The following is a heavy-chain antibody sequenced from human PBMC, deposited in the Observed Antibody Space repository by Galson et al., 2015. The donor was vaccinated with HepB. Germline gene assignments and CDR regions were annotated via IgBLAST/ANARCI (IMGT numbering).Heavy chain of an antibody. CDR3: ASSTLELRAPDY. CDR1: GGSISSGGYY. Sequence: LSLTCTVSGGSISSGGYYWSWIRQHPGKGLEWIGYIYYSGSTYYNPSLKSRVTISVDTSKNQFSLKLSSVTAADTAVYYCASSTLELRAPDYWGQGTLVTVSS. V-gene: IGHV4-31*03. J-gene: IGHJ4*02. CDR2: IYYSGST. D-gene: IGHD1-7*01.